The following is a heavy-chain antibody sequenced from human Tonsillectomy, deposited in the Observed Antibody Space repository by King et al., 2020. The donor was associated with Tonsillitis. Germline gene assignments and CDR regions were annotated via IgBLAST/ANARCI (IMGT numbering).Heavy chain of an antibody. CDR3: VNSNIVVPSP. D-gene: IGHD2-2*01. Sequence: VQLVESGGGFVQPGGSLRLSCAASGFTFSSYAMHWVRQAPGKGLEWVSSVSSSSSTTTHYADSVKGWFTIPRDNSKKTVHLQMNNVRAEDTAVYYCVNSNIVVPSPGGQGTVVTVSS. V-gene: IGHV3-23*04. J-gene: IGHJ4*02. CDR1: GFTFSSYA. CDR2: SSSSSTTT.